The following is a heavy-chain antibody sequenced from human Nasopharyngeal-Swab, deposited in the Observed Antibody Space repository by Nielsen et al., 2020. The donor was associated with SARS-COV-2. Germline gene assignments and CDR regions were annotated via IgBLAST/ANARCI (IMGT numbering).Heavy chain of an antibody. CDR2: IVLGINKT. CDR3: ATLSAPRDGNNRAPMG. V-gene: IGHV1-58*01. Sequence: SVKVSCKASGFTFSGSAVQWVRQARGQRLEWIGWIVLGINKTDYAQKFQDRVTITRDMSASTVYMQLSSLRSEDTALYYCATLSAPRDGNNRAPMGWGQGTLVTVSS. CDR1: GFTFSGSA. J-gene: IGHJ4*02. D-gene: IGHD5-24*01.